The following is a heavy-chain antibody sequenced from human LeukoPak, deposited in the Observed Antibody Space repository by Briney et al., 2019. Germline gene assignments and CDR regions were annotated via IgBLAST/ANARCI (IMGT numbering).Heavy chain of an antibody. V-gene: IGHV5-51*01. CDR2: IYPGDSDT. CDR3: ARHPPKYVRGNYR. Sequence: GESLKISCKGSGYSFTSYWIGWVRQMPGKGLEWMGIIYPGDSDTRYSPSFQGQVTISADKSISTAYLQWSSLKASDTAIYYCARHPPKYVRGNYRWGQGTLVTVSS. D-gene: IGHD3-16*02. J-gene: IGHJ4*02. CDR1: GYSFTSYW.